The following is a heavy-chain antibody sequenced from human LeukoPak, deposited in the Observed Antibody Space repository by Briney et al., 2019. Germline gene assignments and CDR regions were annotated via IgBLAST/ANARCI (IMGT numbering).Heavy chain of an antibody. CDR1: GGSISSGSYY. D-gene: IGHD3-22*01. J-gene: IGHJ6*03. Sequence: SQTLSLTCTVSGGSISSGSYYWSWIRQHPGKGLEWIGYIYYSGSTYYNPSPKSRVTISVDTSKNQFSLKLSSVTAADTAVYYCARVCYDSSGYLLYYYYYMDVWGKGTTVTVSS. CDR3: ARVCYDSSGYLLYYYYYMDV. CDR2: IYYSGST. V-gene: IGHV4-31*03.